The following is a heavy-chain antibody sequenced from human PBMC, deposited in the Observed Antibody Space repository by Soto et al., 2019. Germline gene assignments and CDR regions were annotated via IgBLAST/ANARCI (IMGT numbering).Heavy chain of an antibody. CDR2: IYYSGST. CDR1: GGSISSYY. J-gene: IGHJ6*03. CDR3: ARAHYYSYYYMDV. V-gene: IGHV4-59*01. Sequence: QVQLQESGPGLVKPSETLSLTCTVSGGSISSYYWNWIRQPPGKGLEWIGYIYYSGSTSYNPSLSSRVTISLDTSKTQFSLKLSSVTAADTAVYYCARAHYYSYYYMDVWGKGTTVTVSS.